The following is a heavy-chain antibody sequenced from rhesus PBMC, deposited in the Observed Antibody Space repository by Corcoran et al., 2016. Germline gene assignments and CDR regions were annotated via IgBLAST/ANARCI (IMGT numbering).Heavy chain of an antibody. CDR1: GCTLSNYW. J-gene: IGHJ4*01. V-gene: IGHV3-28*02. Sequence: EVQLVEYGGGLAKPGGSVRLPGVASGCTLSNYWRYWVRQAPGKGLVLISAINSGGGSTYYADSVNGRFTISRENAKNTLYLQMNSLRAEDTAVYYCAKDLDGKFDYWGQGVLVTVSS. D-gene: IGHD1-44*01. CDR2: INSGGGST. CDR3: AKDLDGKFDY.